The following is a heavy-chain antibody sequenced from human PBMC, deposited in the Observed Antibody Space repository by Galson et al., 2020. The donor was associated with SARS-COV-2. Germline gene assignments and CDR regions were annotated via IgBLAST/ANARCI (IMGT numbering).Heavy chain of an antibody. V-gene: IGHV4-31*03. CDR3: ARGMTNYGMDV. Sequence: ETSETLSLTCTVSGGSISSGGYYWSWVRQHPGKGLEWIGYTYYSRNTYYDPSLKSRVTISVDTSKNQFSLKLSSVTAADTAVYYCARGMTNYGMDVWGQGTTVTVSS. J-gene: IGHJ6*02. D-gene: IGHD2-8*01. CDR1: GGSISSGGYY. CDR2: TYYSRNT.